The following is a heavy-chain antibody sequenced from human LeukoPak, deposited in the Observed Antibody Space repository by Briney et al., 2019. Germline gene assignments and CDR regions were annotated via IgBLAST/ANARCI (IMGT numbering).Heavy chain of an antibody. V-gene: IGHV3-21*01. Sequence: GGSLRLSCAASGFTFSSFTMNWVRQAPGKGLEWVSSISSSSSYIYYADSVKGRFTISRDNAKNSLYLQMNSLRAEDTAVYYCARVRGYSYGYYDYWGQGTLVTVSS. CDR1: GFTFSSFT. CDR2: ISSSSSYI. J-gene: IGHJ4*02. D-gene: IGHD5-18*01. CDR3: ARVRGYSYGYYDY.